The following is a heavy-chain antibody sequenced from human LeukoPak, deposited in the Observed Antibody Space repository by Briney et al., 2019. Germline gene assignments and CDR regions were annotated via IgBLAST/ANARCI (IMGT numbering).Heavy chain of an antibody. V-gene: IGHV4-30-4*08. Sequence: SQTLSLTCTVSGGSISSGDYYWSWIRQPPGKGLEWIGYIYYSGSTYYNPSLKSRVTISVDTSKNQFSLKLSSVTAADTAVYYCARGGPVLLWFGELNWFDPWGQGTLVTVSS. CDR3: ARGGPVLLWFGELNWFDP. J-gene: IGHJ5*02. D-gene: IGHD3-10*01. CDR2: IYYSGST. CDR1: GGSISSGDYY.